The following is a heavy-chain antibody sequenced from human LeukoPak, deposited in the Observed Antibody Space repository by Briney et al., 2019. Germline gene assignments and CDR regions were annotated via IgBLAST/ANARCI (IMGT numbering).Heavy chain of an antibody. CDR3: AREIAVAGTSNYYYYYGMDV. CDR2: INSDGSST. Sequence: GGSLRLSCAASGFTFSSYWMHWVRQAPGKGLVWVPRINSDGSSTSYADSVKGRFTISRDNAKNTLYLQMNSLRAEDTAVYYCAREIAVAGTSNYYYYYGMDVWGKGTTVTVSS. V-gene: IGHV3-74*01. D-gene: IGHD6-19*01. J-gene: IGHJ6*04. CDR1: GFTFSSYW.